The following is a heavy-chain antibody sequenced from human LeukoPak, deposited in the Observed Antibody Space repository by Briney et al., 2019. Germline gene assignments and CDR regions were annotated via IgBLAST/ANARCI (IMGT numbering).Heavy chain of an antibody. CDR1: GGSNSRYY. D-gene: IGHD4-23*01. V-gene: IGHV4-4*07. CDR3: ARVNGGNSVATRIDY. J-gene: IGHJ4*02. CDR2: IYTSGHT. Sequence: PSETLSLTCTVSGGSNSRYYWSWIRQPAGKGLEWIGRIYTSGHTNYNPSLKRRVTMSVDTSKNQFSLKLSSVTAADTAVYYCARVNGGNSVATRIDYWGQGTLVTVSS.